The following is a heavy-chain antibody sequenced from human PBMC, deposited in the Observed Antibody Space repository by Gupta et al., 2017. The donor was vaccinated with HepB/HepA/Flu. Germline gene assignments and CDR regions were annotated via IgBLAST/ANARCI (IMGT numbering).Heavy chain of an antibody. CDR3: AKDPGCGGDCPEYFQH. CDR2: INGSGGST. CDR1: GLLFSSYA. V-gene: IGHV3-23*01. Sequence: EVHLLESGGGLLQPGGSLRLSCAAFGLLFSSYAMTWLPQAPGKGLEWVSTINGSGGSTYYADSVKGRFTISRDNSKNTLYLQMNSLRAEDTAIYFCAKDPGCGGDCPEYFQHWGQGTLVTVSS. D-gene: IGHD2-21*02. J-gene: IGHJ1*01.